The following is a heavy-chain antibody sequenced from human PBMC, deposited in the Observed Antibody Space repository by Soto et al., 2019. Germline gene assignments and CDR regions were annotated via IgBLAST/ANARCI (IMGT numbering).Heavy chain of an antibody. J-gene: IGHJ5*02. CDR3: ARDLYSSSWFWFAP. CDR1: GYNFTQYR. D-gene: IGHD2-2*01. V-gene: IGHV1-3*01. Sequence: QVQLVQSGADVKKPGASVKISCKASGYNFTQYRIHWVRQAPGQRLEWLGWITAGDAKTEYSQKFQGRVTISRDISATTVYLDLDSLRSEDTAFYYCARDLYSSSWFWFAPWGRGTQVIVSS. CDR2: ITAGDAKT.